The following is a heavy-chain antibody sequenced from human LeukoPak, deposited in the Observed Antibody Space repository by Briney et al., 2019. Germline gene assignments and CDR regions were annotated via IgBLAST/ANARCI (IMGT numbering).Heavy chain of an antibody. CDR1: GFTFSSYS. V-gene: IGHV3-48*01. CDR2: ISSSSSTI. J-gene: IGHJ4*02. CDR3: ARDRLRASGYDFDY. D-gene: IGHD5-12*01. Sequence: PGGSLRLSCAASGFTFSSYSMNWVRQAPGKGLEWVSYISSSSSTIYYADSVKGRFTISRDNAKNSLYLQMNSLRAEDTAVYYCARDRLRASGYDFDYWGQGTLVTVSS.